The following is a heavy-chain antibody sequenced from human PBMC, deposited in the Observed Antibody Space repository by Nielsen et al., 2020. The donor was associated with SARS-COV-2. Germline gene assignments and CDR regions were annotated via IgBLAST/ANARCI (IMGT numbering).Heavy chain of an antibody. Sequence: GESLKISCVASGFVVSDNYMSWVRQAPGKGLEGVSFIYSNGATYYVESVRGRFTISRDNSKNTLYLQMDGLRAEDTAVYYCARSSSSAYHGFDSWGQGTLVTVSS. V-gene: IGHV3-53*01. D-gene: IGHD3-22*01. CDR3: ARSSSSAYHGFDS. J-gene: IGHJ4*02. CDR1: GFVVSDNY. CDR2: IYSNGAT.